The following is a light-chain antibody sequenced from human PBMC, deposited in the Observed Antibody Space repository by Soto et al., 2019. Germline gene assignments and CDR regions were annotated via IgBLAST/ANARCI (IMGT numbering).Light chain of an antibody. Sequence: DVVVTQSPLSLPVTLGQPASISCRSSQSLVYTNGNTYLAWFQQRPGQSPRRLIYKVSIRDSGVPKKFRGSFTGTEFTLTMSRVEAEDVGVYYCLQGTGCPRTFGQGTKVEIK. V-gene: IGKV2-30*01. CDR2: KVS. CDR3: LQGTGCPRT. J-gene: IGKJ1*01. CDR1: QSLVYTNGNTY.